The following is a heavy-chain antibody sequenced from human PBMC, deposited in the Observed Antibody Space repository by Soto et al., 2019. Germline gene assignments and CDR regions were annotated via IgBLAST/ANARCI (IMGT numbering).Heavy chain of an antibody. CDR3: ATVDCSSTSCYLGWFDP. D-gene: IGHD2-2*01. V-gene: IGHV1-8*01. Sequence: ASVKVSCKASGYTFTSYDINWVRQATGQGLEWMGWMNPNSGNTGYAQKFQGRVTMTEDTSTDTAYMELSSLRSEDTAVYYCATVDCSSTSCYLGWFDPWGQGTLVTVSS. CDR1: GYTFTSYD. J-gene: IGHJ5*02. CDR2: MNPNSGNT.